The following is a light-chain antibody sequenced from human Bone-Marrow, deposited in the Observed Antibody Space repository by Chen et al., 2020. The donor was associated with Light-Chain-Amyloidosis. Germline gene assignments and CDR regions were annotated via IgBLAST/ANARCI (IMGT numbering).Light chain of an antibody. J-gene: IGKJ4*01. Sequence: AIQWTQSPSSLSAAVGDRVTITGRASQGISSALAWYQQKPGKAPKLLIYDASSLESGVPSTFRGSGSGTDFTLTISRLHPVDFAPSFCPQFNSYPLPFGGGTKVEIK. CDR3: PQFNSYPLP. CDR1: QGISSA. V-gene: IGKV1-13*02. CDR2: DAS.